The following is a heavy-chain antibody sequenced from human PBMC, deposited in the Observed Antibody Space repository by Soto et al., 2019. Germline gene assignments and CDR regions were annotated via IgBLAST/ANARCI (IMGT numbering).Heavy chain of an antibody. CDR1: GFTFTRYS. J-gene: IGHJ4*02. CDR2: ISSTTNYI. Sequence: EVQLVESGGGLVKPGGSLRLSCAASGFTFTRYSMNWVRQAPGKGLEWVSSISSTTNYIYYGDSMKGRFTISRDNDKNSLYLEMHSLRAEDTAVYYCSRESADLTSNFDYWGQGTPVTVSS. V-gene: IGHV3-21*06. CDR3: SRESADLTSNFDY.